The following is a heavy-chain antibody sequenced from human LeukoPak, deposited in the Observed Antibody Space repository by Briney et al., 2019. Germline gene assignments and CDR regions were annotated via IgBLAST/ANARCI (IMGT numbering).Heavy chain of an antibody. CDR3: ARDAGSGTYYFDY. D-gene: IGHD6-19*01. CDR2: ISSSSSYI. J-gene: IGHJ4*02. V-gene: IGHV3-21*01. CDR1: GFTFSSYA. Sequence: GGSLRLSCATSGFTFSSYAMSWVRQAPGKGLEWVSSISSSSSYIYYADSVKGRFTISRDNAKNSLYLQMNSLRAEDTAVYCCARDAGSGTYYFDYWGQGTLVTVSS.